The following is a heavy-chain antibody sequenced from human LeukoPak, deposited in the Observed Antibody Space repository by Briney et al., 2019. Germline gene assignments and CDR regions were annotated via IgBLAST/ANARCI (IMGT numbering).Heavy chain of an antibody. CDR1: GFTFSSYW. J-gene: IGHJ4*02. D-gene: IGHD6-13*01. CDR3: ARGPYSSSWGGQNNY. V-gene: IGHV3-7*01. Sequence: HPGGSLRLSCAASGFTFSSYWMSWVRQAPGKGLEWVANIKQDGSEKYYVDSVKGRFTISRDNAKNSLYLQMNSLRAEDTAVYYGARGPYSSSWGGQNNYWGQGTLVTVSS. CDR2: IKQDGSEK.